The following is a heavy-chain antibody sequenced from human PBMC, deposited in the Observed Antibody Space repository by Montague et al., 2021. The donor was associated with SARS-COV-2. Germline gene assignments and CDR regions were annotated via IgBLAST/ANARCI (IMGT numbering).Heavy chain of an antibody. CDR2: IYYSGST. CDR1: GGSISSSSYY. J-gene: IGHJ6*02. Sequence: SETLSLTCTASGGSISSSSYYWGWIRQPPGKGLEWIGGIYYSGSTYYNPSLKSRVTISVDTSKNQFSLKLSSVTAADTAVYYCARRVTGTTVHYYYYGMDVWGQGTTVTVSS. D-gene: IGHD1-20*01. CDR3: ARRVTGTTVHYYYYGMDV. V-gene: IGHV4-39*01.